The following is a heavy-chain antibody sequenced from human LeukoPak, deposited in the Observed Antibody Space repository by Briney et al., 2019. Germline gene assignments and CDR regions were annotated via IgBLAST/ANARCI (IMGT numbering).Heavy chain of an antibody. CDR3: AKDRGANGMDV. J-gene: IGHJ6*02. CDR1: GFTFSSYA. Sequence: PGGSLRLSCAASGFTFSSYAMSWVRQAPGKGLGWVSVVSVGGGTTYYADSVKGRFTISRDNSKNTLYLQLNSLRAEDTAVYYCAKDRGANGMDVWGQGTTVTVSS. V-gene: IGHV3-23*01. CDR2: VSVGGGTT. D-gene: IGHD1-26*01.